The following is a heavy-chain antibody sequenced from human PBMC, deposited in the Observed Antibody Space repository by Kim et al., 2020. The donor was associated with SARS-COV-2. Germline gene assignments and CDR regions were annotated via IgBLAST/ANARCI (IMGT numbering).Heavy chain of an antibody. CDR3: ARDPITMVQGVIITTHNYYGMDV. Sequence: ASVKVSCKASGYTFTSYYMHWVRQAPGQGLEWMGTINPSGGSTSYAQKSQGRVTMTRDTSTSTVYMELSSLRSEDTAVYYCARDPITMVQGVIITTHNYYGMDVWGQGTTVTVSS. J-gene: IGHJ6*02. CDR2: INPSGGST. CDR1: GYTFTSYY. D-gene: IGHD3-10*01. V-gene: IGHV1-46*01.